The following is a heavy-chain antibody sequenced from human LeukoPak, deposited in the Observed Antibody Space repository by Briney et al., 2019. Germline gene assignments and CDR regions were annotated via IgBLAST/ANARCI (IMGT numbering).Heavy chain of an antibody. CDR3: ARSYYYDSSEVDY. J-gene: IGHJ4*02. CDR2: INPNSGGT. CDR1: GYTFTGYY. D-gene: IGHD3-22*01. V-gene: IGHV1-2*02. Sequence: GASVKVSCKASGYTFTGYYMHWVRQAPGQGLEWMGWINPNSGGTNYAQKFQGRVTMTRDTSISTAYMELSRLRSDDTAVYYCARSYYYDSSEVDYWGQGTLVTVSS.